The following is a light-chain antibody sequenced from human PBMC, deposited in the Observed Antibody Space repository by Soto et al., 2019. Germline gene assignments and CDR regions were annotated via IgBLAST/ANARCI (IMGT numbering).Light chain of an antibody. CDR3: QQSYSTPQT. Sequence: DIQMTQSPSFLSASVGDRVTITCRASRGISSYLAWYQQKPGKAPKLLIYAASSLQSGVPSRFSGSGSGTDFTLTISSLQPEDFATYYCQQSYSTPQTFGQGTKVDIK. V-gene: IGKV1-39*01. J-gene: IGKJ1*01. CDR1: RGISSY. CDR2: AAS.